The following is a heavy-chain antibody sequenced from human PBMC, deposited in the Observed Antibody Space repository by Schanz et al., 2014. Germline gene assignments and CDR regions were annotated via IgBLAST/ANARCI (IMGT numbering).Heavy chain of an antibody. V-gene: IGHV4-59*08. CDR3: ARQGDVYRLDY. Sequence: QVQLQESGPGLVKPSETLSLTCTVSGASISFYDWNWIRQSPGKGLEWIGYIYHSGSPIYNPSLQGGVPISIDTPKNQFPRKRGSVTAADTAMYFCARQGDVYRLDYWGQGTLVTVTS. J-gene: IGHJ4*02. D-gene: IGHD1-26*01. CDR2: IYHSGSP. CDR1: GASISFYD.